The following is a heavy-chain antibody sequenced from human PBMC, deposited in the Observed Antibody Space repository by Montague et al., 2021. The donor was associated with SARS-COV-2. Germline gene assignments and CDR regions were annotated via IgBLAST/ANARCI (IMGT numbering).Heavy chain of an antibody. Sequence: SETLSLTCAVYGGSFSGYYWSWIRQPPGKGLEWIGEINHGGSTNYNPSLKSRVTISVDTSKNQFSLKLSSVTAADTAVYYCASFMSGYYYDSSGYYSWGQGTLVTVSS. CDR2: INHGGST. CDR1: GGSFSGYY. V-gene: IGHV4-34*01. CDR3: ASFMSGYYYDSSGYYS. J-gene: IGHJ4*02. D-gene: IGHD3-22*01.